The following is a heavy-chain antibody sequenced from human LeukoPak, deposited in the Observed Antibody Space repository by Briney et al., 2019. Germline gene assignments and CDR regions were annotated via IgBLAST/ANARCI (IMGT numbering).Heavy chain of an antibody. CDR1: GFIFSNYN. J-gene: IGHJ4*02. CDR2: ISYDGSNK. CDR3: AKDDYGDYSEVY. V-gene: IGHV3-30*18. D-gene: IGHD4/OR15-4a*01. Sequence: PGGSLRLSCAASGFIFSNYNMHWVRQSPGKGLEWVAVISYDGSNKYYADSLKGRFTISRVNSKNTLYLQMDSLRTEDTAVYYCAKDDYGDYSEVYWGQGTLVTVSS.